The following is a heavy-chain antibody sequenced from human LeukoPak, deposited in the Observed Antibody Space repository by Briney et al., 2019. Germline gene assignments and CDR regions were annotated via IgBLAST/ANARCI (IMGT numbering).Heavy chain of an antibody. CDR2: IYYSGST. V-gene: IGHV4-31*03. CDR3: APFTNGLGGNGSDP. Sequence: SETLSLTCTVSGGSISSGGYYWSWIRQHPGKGLEWIGYIYYSGSTYYNPSLKSRVTISVYTSKNQFSLKLSSVLAGHTPVYYCAPFTNGLGGNGSDPWGKETLVTVS. CDR1: GGSISSGGYY. J-gene: IGHJ5*02. D-gene: IGHD2-15*01.